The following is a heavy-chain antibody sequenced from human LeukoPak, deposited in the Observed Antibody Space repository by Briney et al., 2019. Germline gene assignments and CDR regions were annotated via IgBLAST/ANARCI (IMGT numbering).Heavy chain of an antibody. Sequence: ASVQVSCKASGYSFTKHYIYWVRQAPGQGLEWVGRINCNSGDANSAQKFQGRVTMTRDTSVSTAYMDLSSVTSDDSAVYFCARSAGRCSNGICFTDYYMDVWGRGTTVTVSS. V-gene: IGHV1-2*02. CDR3: ARSAGRCSNGICFTDYYMDV. CDR2: INCNSGDA. J-gene: IGHJ6*03. D-gene: IGHD2-8*01. CDR1: GYSFTKHY.